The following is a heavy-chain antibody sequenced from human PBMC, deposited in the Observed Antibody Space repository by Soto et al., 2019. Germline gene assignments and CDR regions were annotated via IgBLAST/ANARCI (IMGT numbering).Heavy chain of an antibody. J-gene: IGHJ4*02. D-gene: IGHD3-9*01. CDR1: GFTFSSYW. CDR2: IKQDGSEK. V-gene: IGHV3-7*05. CDR3: AREMTYYDILTVYVARWGNDY. Sequence: EVQLVESGGGLVQPGGSLRLSCAASGFTFSSYWMSWVRQAPGKGLEWVANIKQDGSEKYYVDSVKGRFTISRDNAKNSLYLQMNSLRAEDTAVYYCAREMTYYDILTVYVARWGNDYWGQGTLVTVSS.